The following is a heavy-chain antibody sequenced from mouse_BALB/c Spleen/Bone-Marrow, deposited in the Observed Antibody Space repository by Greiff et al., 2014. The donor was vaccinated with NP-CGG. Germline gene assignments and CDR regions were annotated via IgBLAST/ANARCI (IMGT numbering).Heavy chain of an antibody. CDR2: INPASSTI. D-gene: IGHD1-2*01. CDR3: AKNYYYGYVAD. V-gene: IGHV4-1*02. CDR1: GFDFSRYW. Sequence: VQLQQSGGGLVQPGGSLKLSCAASGFDFSRYWMTWVRQAPGKGLEWIGEINPASSTINYTPSLKDKFIISRDNAKNTLYLQMSKVRSEDTALYYCAKNYYYGYVADWGQGTLATVSA. J-gene: IGHJ3*01.